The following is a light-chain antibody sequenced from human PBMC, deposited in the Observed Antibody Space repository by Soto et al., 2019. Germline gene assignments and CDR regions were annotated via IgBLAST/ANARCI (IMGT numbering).Light chain of an antibody. CDR3: AAWDDSLTSVV. J-gene: IGLJ3*02. CDR2: TDN. Sequence: QSVLTQPPSASGTPGQSVTISCSGSSPNIGNNYVYWYQQFPGAAPKLLIYTDNQRPSGVPDRFSGSKSGTSASLAISGLRSEDDADYHCAAWDDSLTSVVFGGGTKLTVL. CDR1: SPNIGNNY. V-gene: IGLV1-47*01.